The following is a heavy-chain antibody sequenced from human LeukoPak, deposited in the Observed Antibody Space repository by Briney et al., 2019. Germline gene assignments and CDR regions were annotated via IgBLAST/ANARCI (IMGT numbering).Heavy chain of an antibody. D-gene: IGHD3-16*01. J-gene: IGHJ4*02. V-gene: IGHV3-23*01. Sequence: GGSLRLSCAASGFIFSSYAMSWVRQAPGKGLEWVSGISGSGGSTYYAESVKGRFTISRDNSKNTLYLQMNSLRAEDTAVYYCARHVNWGFDYWGQGTLVTVSS. CDR3: ARHVNWGFDY. CDR1: GFIFSSYA. CDR2: ISGSGGST.